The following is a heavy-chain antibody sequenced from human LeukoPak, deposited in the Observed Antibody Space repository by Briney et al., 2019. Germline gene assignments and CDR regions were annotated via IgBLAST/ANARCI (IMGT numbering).Heavy chain of an antibody. D-gene: IGHD4-17*01. CDR2: IYYSGST. V-gene: IGHV4-39*07. J-gene: IGHJ4*02. CDR3: ARDRGYGDYSDY. CDR1: GGSISSSSYY. Sequence: SETLSLTCTVSGGSISSSSYYWGWIRQPPGKGLEWTGSIYYSGSTYYNPSLKSRVTISVDASKNQFSLKLSSVTAADTAVYYCARDRGYGDYSDYWGQGTLVTVSS.